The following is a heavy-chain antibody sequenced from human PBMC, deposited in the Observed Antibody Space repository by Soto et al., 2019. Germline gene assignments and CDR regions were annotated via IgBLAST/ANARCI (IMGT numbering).Heavy chain of an antibody. J-gene: IGHJ4*02. CDR3: ARGRYGDY. CDR1: GYGFTTYG. V-gene: IGHV1-18*01. Sequence: QVHLVQSGAEVKKPGASVKVSCKGSGYGFTTYGITWVRQAPRQGIEWMAWISAYNGNTNYAQKLQARVIVTRDTSTSTAYMEMRSLSSDDTTVYYCARGRYGDYWGQGALVTVSS. CDR2: ISAYNGNT. D-gene: IGHD1-1*01.